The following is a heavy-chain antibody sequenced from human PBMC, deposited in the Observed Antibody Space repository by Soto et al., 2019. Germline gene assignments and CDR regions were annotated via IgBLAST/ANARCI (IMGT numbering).Heavy chain of an antibody. D-gene: IGHD5-12*01. CDR3: ARDRDGYNYWYFDL. CDR2: IIPIYGTA. J-gene: IGHJ2*01. V-gene: IGHV1-69*01. Sequence: QVQLVQPGAEVKKPGSSVKVSCKVSGGTFSKYTINWVRQAPGQGLEWMAGIIPIYGTANYAQKFQGRISVTMDESTTTAYMELRGLRSDDTAIYYCARDRDGYNYWYFDLWGRGSLITVSS. CDR1: GGTFSKYT.